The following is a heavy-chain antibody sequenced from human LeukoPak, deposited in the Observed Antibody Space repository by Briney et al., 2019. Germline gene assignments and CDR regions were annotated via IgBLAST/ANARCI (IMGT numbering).Heavy chain of an antibody. V-gene: IGHV4-39*01. CDR1: GGSIISSDYH. Sequence: PSETLSLTCTVSGGSIISSDYHWGWVRQPPGKGLEWIGTISYSGNTDYNPSLRSRVTISVDTSNNQFSLRLGSVTAADTAVYHCARHCCSGPAKRVFDIWGRGTMVTVSS. J-gene: IGHJ3*02. D-gene: IGHD2-15*01. CDR3: ARHCCSGPAKRVFDI. CDR2: ISYSGNT.